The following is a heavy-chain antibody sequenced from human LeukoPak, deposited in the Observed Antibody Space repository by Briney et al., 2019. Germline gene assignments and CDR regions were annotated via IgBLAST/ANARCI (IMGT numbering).Heavy chain of an antibody. D-gene: IGHD1-26*01. Sequence: SQTLSLTCTVSGGSISSGDYYWSWIRQPPGKGLEWIGYIYYSGSTYYSPSLKSRVTISVDTSKNQFSLKLSSVTAADTAVYYCAREKWELLARDAFDIWGQGTMVTVSS. J-gene: IGHJ3*02. CDR1: GGSISSGDYY. CDR3: AREKWELLARDAFDI. V-gene: IGHV4-30-4*08. CDR2: IYYSGST.